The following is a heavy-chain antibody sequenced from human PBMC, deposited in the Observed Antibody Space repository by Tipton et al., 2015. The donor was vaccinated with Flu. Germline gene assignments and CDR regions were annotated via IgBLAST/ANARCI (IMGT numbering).Heavy chain of an antibody. D-gene: IGHD3-10*01. CDR3: ARDPPHYYGSGSYFAFDI. Sequence: QSGAEVKKPGASVKVSCKASGYTFASYYMHWVRQAPGQGLEWMGIIDPSGGSTSYAQKLQGRVTMTRDTSTSTVYMELSSLRSEDTAVYYCARDPPHYYGSGSYFAFDIWGQGTMVTVSS. J-gene: IGHJ3*02. V-gene: IGHV1-46*04. CDR1: GYTFASYY. CDR2: IDPSGGST.